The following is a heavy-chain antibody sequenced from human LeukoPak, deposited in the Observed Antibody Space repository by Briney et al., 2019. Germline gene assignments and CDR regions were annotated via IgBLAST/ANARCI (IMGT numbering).Heavy chain of an antibody. Sequence: GGSLRLSCAASGFTFSSYWMRWVRQAPGKGLVWVSRINSDGSSTSYADSVKGRFTISRDNAKNTLYLQMNSLRAEDTAVYYCARVRRVGLPHDYWGQGTLVTVSS. CDR1: GFTFSSYW. CDR2: INSDGSST. V-gene: IGHV3-74*01. D-gene: IGHD5-18*01. CDR3: ARVRRVGLPHDY. J-gene: IGHJ4*02.